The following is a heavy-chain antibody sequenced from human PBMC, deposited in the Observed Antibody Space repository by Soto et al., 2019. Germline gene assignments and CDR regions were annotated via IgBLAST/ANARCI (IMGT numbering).Heavy chain of an antibody. CDR3: AKDPRYYYDSSGYLDY. D-gene: IGHD3-22*01. J-gene: IGHJ4*02. CDR1: GFAFDDYA. Sequence: PGGSLRRDCAASGFAFDDYAMHWVRHAPGKGLEWVSAISGSGGSTYYADSVKGRFTISRDNSKNTLYLQMNSLRAEDTAVYYCAKDPRYYYDSSGYLDYWGQGTLVTVSS. CDR2: ISGSGGST. V-gene: IGHV3-23*01.